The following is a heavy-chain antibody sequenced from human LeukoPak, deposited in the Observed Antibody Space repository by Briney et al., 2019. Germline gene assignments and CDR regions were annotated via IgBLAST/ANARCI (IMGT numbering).Heavy chain of an antibody. CDR1: EFTFSSYS. CDR2: ISSSSSYI. D-gene: IGHD6-19*01. CDR3: AKDRHPVAGMEEYYFDY. J-gene: IGHJ4*02. V-gene: IGHV3-21*01. Sequence: AGGSLRLSCAASEFTFSSYSMNWVRQAPGKGLEWVSSISSSSSYIYYADSVKGRFTISRDNSKNTLYLQMNSLRAEDTAVYYCAKDRHPVAGMEEYYFDYWGQGTLVTVSS.